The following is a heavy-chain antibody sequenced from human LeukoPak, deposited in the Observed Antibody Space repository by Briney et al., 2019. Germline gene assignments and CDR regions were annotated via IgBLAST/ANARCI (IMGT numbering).Heavy chain of an antibody. CDR1: GGSISNYY. Sequence: PSETLSLTCTVSGGSISNYYWTWIRQPPGKGLEWIGYIYSSGNTNYNPSLNSRVTISVDTSKNQFSLKLSSVTAADTAVYYCARGDSYVQIDYWGQGTLVTVSS. CDR2: IYSSGNT. J-gene: IGHJ4*02. D-gene: IGHD1-1*01. CDR3: ARGDSYVQIDY. V-gene: IGHV4-4*08.